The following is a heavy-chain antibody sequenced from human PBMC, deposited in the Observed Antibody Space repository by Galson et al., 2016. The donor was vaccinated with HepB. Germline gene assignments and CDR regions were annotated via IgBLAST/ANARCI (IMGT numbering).Heavy chain of an antibody. J-gene: IGHJ4*02. D-gene: IGHD2-2*01. Sequence: SLRLSCAASGFTFSDYGMHWVRQAPGKGLEWVAVIWFDGSNKYYADSVKGRFTISRDNSENTLFLEMNSLRAEDTAVYYCARDYTTRAFDYWGQGTLVTVSS. V-gene: IGHV3-33*01. CDR2: IWFDGSNK. CDR1: GFTFSDYG. CDR3: ARDYTTRAFDY.